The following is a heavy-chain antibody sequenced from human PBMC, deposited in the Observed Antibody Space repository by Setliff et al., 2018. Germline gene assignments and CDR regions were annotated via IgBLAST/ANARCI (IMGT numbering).Heavy chain of an antibody. CDR3: ARTYNFWSGYFDY. V-gene: IGHV4-34*01. D-gene: IGHD3-3*01. CDR1: GGPFSGYY. CDR2: INHSGST. J-gene: IGHJ4*02. Sequence: SETLSLTCAVYGGPFSGYYWSWIRQPPGKGLEWIGEINHSGSTNYNPSLKSRVTISVDTSKNQFSLNLSSVTAADTAVYYCARTYNFWSGYFDYWGQGTLVTVSS.